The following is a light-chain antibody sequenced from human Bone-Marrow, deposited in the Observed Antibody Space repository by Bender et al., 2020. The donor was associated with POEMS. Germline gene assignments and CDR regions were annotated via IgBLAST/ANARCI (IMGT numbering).Light chain of an antibody. J-gene: IGLJ2*01. CDR3: QVWDTNDSDVV. V-gene: IGLV3-21*03. CDR2: EDS. CDR1: NIGSQS. Sequence: SYVLTQPPSVSVAPGKTATITCGGDNIGSQSVHWYQQKPGQAPLLVVHEDSDRPSGIPERLSGSKSGNTATLTISRVEAGDEADYYCQVWDTNDSDVVFGGGTKLTVL.